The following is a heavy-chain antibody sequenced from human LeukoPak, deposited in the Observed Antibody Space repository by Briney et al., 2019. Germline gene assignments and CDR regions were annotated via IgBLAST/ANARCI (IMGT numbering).Heavy chain of an antibody. D-gene: IGHD3-22*01. CDR3: ARSRHSYDSTGFPHY. V-gene: IGHV3-23*01. CDR2: IFPSGGET. Sequence: GGSLRLSCAASGFSFSTFAMIWVRPPPGKGLEWVSSIFPSGGETHYADSVKGRFTISRDNAKNSLYLQMNSLRAEDTALYYCARSRHSYDSTGFPHYWGQGTLVTVSS. CDR1: GFSFSTFA. J-gene: IGHJ4*02.